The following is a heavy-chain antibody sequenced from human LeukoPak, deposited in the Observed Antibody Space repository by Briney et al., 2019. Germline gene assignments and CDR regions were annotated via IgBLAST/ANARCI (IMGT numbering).Heavy chain of an antibody. V-gene: IGHV1-69*02. CDR3: ASGQVLLWFGELFDY. Sequence: SVKVSCKASGGTFSSYTISWVRQAPGQGLEWMGRIIPILGIANYAQKFQGRVTITADKSTSTAYMELSSLRAEDTAVYYCASGQVLLWFGELFDYWGQGTLVTVSS. CDR1: GGTFSSYT. CDR2: IIPILGIA. D-gene: IGHD3-10*01. J-gene: IGHJ4*02.